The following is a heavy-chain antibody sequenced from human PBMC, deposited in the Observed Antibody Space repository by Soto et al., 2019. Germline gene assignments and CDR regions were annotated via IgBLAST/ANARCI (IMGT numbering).Heavy chain of an antibody. CDR2: IYYSGST. CDR1: VGSISSGGYY. Sequence: VQLQESGPGLGKPSQTLSLTCTVSVGSISSGGYYWSWIRQHPGKGLEWIGYIYYSGSTYYNPSLKSRVTISVDTSKNQFSLKLSSVTAADTAVYYCARDYRGVPGAFDIWGQGTMVTVSS. J-gene: IGHJ3*02. D-gene: IGHD2-8*01. V-gene: IGHV4-31*03. CDR3: ARDYRGVPGAFDI.